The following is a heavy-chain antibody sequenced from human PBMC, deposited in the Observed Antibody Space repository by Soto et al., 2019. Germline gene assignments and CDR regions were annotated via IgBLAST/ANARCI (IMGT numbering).Heavy chain of an antibody. Sequence: ASVKVSCKTSADTFTGYYMHWVRQATGEGLEWMGWINPNSGGTNYAKKYQGRVTMTRDTSISTADMELSRLRSDDTAVYYCARRGAYSSSSACWFDPWGQGTLVTVSS. D-gene: IGHD6-6*01. CDR3: ARRGAYSSSSACWFDP. CDR1: ADTFTGYY. J-gene: IGHJ5*02. CDR2: INPNSGGT. V-gene: IGHV1-2*02.